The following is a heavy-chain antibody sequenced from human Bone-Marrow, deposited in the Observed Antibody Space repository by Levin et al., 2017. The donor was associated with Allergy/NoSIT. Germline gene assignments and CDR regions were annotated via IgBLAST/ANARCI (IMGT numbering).Heavy chain of an antibody. Sequence: GGSLRLSCAASGFTFSSYAMSWVRQAPGKGLEWISAISGSGATTYYADPVKGRFTISRDSSKNTLYLQMNSLRAEDTAVYYCARTSVARYANPLSGYWGQGTLVTVSS. J-gene: IGHJ4*02. CDR3: ARTSVARYANPLSGY. CDR1: GFTFSSYA. CDR2: ISGSGATT. V-gene: IGHV3-23*01. D-gene: IGHD2-2*01.